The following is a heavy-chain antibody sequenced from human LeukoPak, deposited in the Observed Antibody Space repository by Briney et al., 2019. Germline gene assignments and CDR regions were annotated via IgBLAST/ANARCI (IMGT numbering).Heavy chain of an antibody. Sequence: PSETLSLTCTVSGGSVSDYYWSWIRQPAGKGLQWIGRINTSGSTNYNPSLKSRVTMSEDMSRNQFLLKVSSVTAADTAVYYCARSGRDGYNPHFDFWGQGTLVTVSS. CDR2: INTSGST. CDR1: GGSVSDYY. V-gene: IGHV4-4*07. CDR3: ARSGRDGYNPHFDF. D-gene: IGHD5-24*01. J-gene: IGHJ4*02.